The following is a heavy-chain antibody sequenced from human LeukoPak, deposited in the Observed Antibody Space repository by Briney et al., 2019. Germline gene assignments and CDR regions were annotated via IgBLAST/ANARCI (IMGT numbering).Heavy chain of an antibody. CDR3: VKVSSTAGATYFDY. CDR1: GFAFSSYA. CDR2: ISFNGDST. D-gene: IGHD1-26*01. V-gene: IGHV3-64D*06. J-gene: IGHJ4*02. Sequence: GGSLRLSCSASGFAFSSYAMHWVRQAPGKGLECISGISFNGDSTYHADSVKGRFTISRDNSKNTLYFQMTSLRTEDTAVYFCVKVSSTAGATYFDYWGQGTLVTVSS.